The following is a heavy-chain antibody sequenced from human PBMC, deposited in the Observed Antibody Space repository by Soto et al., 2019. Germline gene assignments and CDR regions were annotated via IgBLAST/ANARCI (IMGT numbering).Heavy chain of an antibody. CDR3: ARPRPRGQDYYDSSGYYGAFDI. Sequence: GGSLRLSCAASGFTFSDYYISWIRQAPGKGLEWVSYISSSSSYTNYADSVKGRFTISRDNAKNSLYLQMNSLRAEDTAVYYCARPRPRGQDYYDSSGYYGAFDIWGQGTMVTVSS. J-gene: IGHJ3*02. D-gene: IGHD3-22*01. V-gene: IGHV3-11*03. CDR2: ISSSSSYT. CDR1: GFTFSDYY.